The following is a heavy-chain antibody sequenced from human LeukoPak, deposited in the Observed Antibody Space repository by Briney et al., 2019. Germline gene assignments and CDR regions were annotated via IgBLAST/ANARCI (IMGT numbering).Heavy chain of an antibody. CDR2: MNPNSGNT. CDR1: GYTFTSYD. Sequence: GASVKVSCKASGYTFTSYDINWVRQATGQGLEWMGWMNPNSGNTGYAQKFQGRVTMTRNTSISTAYMELSSLRSEDTAVYYCARGRYYYDSSGYFGFDYWGQGTLVTASS. CDR3: ARGRYYYDSSGYFGFDY. V-gene: IGHV1-8*01. J-gene: IGHJ4*01. D-gene: IGHD3-22*01.